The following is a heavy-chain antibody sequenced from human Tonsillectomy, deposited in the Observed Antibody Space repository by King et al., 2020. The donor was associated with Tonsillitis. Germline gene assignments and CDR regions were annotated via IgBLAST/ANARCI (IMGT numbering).Heavy chain of an antibody. CDR2: ISGSGGST. J-gene: IGHJ4*02. D-gene: IGHD3-3*01. Sequence: VQLVESGGGLVHPGGSLRLSCAASGFTFRSYAMSWVRQAPGKGLEWGSVISGSGGSTYYADSVKGRFTISSHNSKNTLYLQMNSMGAEDTAVYYCANGGGFTIFWYWGQGTLVTVSS. CDR1: GFTFRSYA. CDR3: ANGGGFTIFWY. V-gene: IGHV3-23*04.